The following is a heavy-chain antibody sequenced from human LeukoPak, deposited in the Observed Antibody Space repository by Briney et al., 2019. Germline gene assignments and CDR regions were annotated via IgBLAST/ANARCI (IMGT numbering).Heavy chain of an antibody. CDR2: ISWNSGSI. J-gene: IGHJ4*02. D-gene: IGHD3-10*01. V-gene: IGHV3-9*01. CDR3: ARADMVRGVLSDY. CDR1: GFTFDDYA. Sequence: PGRSLRLSCAASGFTFDDYAMHWVRQAPGKGLEWVSGISWNSGSIGYADSVKGRFTISRDNAKNSLYLQMNSLRAEDTAVYYCARADMVRGVLSDYWGQGTLVTVSS.